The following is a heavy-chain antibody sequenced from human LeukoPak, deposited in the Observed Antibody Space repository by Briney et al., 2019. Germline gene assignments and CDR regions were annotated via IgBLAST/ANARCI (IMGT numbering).Heavy chain of an antibody. D-gene: IGHD4-17*01. J-gene: IGHJ2*01. V-gene: IGHV4-4*02. CDR3: AREGRYGDYIWYFDL. CDR1: GASIRSTHW. CDR2: IYHNGNT. Sequence: SGTLSLTCGVSGASIRSTHWWTWVRQPPGKGLEWIGEIYHNGNTEYNPSLSSRLLISVDKSKNQFSLKLSSVTAADTAVYYCAREGRYGDYIWYFDLWGRGTLVTVSS.